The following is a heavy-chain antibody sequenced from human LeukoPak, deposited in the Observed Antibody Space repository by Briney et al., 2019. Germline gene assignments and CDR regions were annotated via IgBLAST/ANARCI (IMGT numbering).Heavy chain of an antibody. J-gene: IGHJ6*02. CDR1: GFTSSDLA. V-gene: IGHV3-64*01. CDR3: VRAHSIHNYHYGIDV. D-gene: IGHD3-3*01. CDR2: ISSNGISP. Sequence: GGSLRLSCAASGFTSSDLAMHWLRQAPGKGLEYVSTISSNGISPYYANSVKGRFTISRDNSKNTLYLQMGSLRADDTAVYYCVRAHSIHNYHYGIDVWGHGTTVTVSS.